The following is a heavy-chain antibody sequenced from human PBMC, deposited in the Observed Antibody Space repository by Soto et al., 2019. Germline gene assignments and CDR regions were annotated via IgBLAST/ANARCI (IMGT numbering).Heavy chain of an antibody. CDR3: ARSRYCSSTSCFRFDY. D-gene: IGHD2-2*01. V-gene: IGHV1-3*01. CDR2: INAGNGNT. CDR1: GYTFTSYA. J-gene: IGHJ4*02. Sequence: ASVKVSCKASGYTFTSYAMHWVRQAPGQRLEWMGWINAGNGNTKYSQKFQGRVTITRDTSASTAYMELSSPRSEDTAVYYCARSRYCSSTSCFRFDYWGQGTLVTVSS.